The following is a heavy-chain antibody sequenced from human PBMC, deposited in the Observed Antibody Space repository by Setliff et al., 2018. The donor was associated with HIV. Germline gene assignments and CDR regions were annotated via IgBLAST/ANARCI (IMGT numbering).Heavy chain of an antibody. V-gene: IGHV4-59*11. J-gene: IGHJ4*02. CDR2: IYSTGST. D-gene: IGHD4-17*01. CDR3: AKGAGFYGDYTFDH. Sequence: SVTLSLTCTVSGPSINIHYWSWIRQSPGKAFEWIGYIYSTGSTNYNPSLQSRVTISMVASRNQFSLKVTSVTAADTAVYYCAKGAGFYGDYTFDHWGQGRQVTVSS. CDR1: GPSINIHY.